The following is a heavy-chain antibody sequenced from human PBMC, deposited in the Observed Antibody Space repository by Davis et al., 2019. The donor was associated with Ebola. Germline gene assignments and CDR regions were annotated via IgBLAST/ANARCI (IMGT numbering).Heavy chain of an antibody. D-gene: IGHD3-3*01. V-gene: IGHV3-30*03. CDR2: VSHSEREK. CDR3: ARAVFHEVLDY. Sequence: PGGSLRLSCAASGFTFSSYGMQWVRQAPGKGLEWVAVVSHSEREKFYADSVKGRFTISRDNSENTLYLQMNSLTADDTAVYYCARAVFHEVLDYWGQGTPVTVSS. J-gene: IGHJ4*02. CDR1: GFTFSSYG.